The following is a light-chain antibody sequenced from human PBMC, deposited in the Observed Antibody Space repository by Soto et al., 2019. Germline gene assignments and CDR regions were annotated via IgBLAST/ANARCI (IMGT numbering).Light chain of an antibody. V-gene: IGKV3-15*01. CDR2: GAS. Sequence: ESVRTQSPATLSVATGERVTLAGRASQSVSNNLAWYQQKPGQAPRLLIYGASTRATGMPARFSGSGSGTEFTVPRSRLQCEAFVVFYGQQYNTAPTVFGGGTKVDIK. J-gene: IGKJ4*01. CDR1: QSVSNN. CDR3: QQYNTAPTV.